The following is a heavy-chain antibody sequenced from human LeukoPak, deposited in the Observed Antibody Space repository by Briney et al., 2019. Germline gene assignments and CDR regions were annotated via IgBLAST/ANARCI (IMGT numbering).Heavy chain of an antibody. J-gene: IGHJ4*02. V-gene: IGHV3-7*04. CDR3: ARGDKFSGDY. CDR2: INQDGREK. D-gene: IGHD2-15*01. Sequence: GGSLRLSCAASGFTFSSYWMSWARQAPGKGLEWVANINQDGREKYYVDSVKGRFTISRDNAKNSLYLQMNSLRAEDTAVYFCARGDKFSGDYWGQGTLVTVSS. CDR1: GFTFSSYW.